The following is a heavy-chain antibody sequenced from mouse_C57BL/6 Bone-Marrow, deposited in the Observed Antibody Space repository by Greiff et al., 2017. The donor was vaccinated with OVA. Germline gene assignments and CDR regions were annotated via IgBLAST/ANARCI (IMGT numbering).Heavy chain of an antibody. CDR2: ISNGGSNT. Sequence: EVKLVESGGGLVKPGGSLKLSCAASGFTFSSYAMSWVRQTPEKRLAWVATISNGGSNTSYPDNVKGRFTISRDNAKHNLYLQMSHLKSEDTAMYYCARDRKCAYWGQGTLVTVSA. J-gene: IGHJ3*01. V-gene: IGHV5-4*01. D-gene: IGHD1-3*01. CDR1: GFTFSSYA. CDR3: ARDRKCAY.